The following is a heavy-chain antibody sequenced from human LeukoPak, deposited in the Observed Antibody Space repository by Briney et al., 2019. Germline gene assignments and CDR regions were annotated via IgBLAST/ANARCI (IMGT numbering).Heavy chain of an antibody. CDR1: GGTFSSYA. V-gene: IGHV1-69*05. Sequence: SVKVSCKASGGTFSSYAISWVRQAPGQGLELMGRIIPIFGTANYAQKFQGIVTITTDESTSTAYMELSSLRSEDTAVYYCARALVGATTYYYYYYMDVWGKGTTVTVSS. D-gene: IGHD1-26*01. J-gene: IGHJ6*03. CDR3: ARALVGATTYYYYYYMDV. CDR2: IIPIFGTA.